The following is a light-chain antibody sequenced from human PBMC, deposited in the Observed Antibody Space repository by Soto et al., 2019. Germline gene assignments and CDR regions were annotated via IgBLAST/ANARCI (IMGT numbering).Light chain of an antibody. Sequence: QSVLTQPPSASGSPGQSVTISCTGTSSDVGGYNYVSWYQQYPGRAPKLMIYEVTKRPSGVPERFSGSKSGNTASLTVSGLQAEDEADYSCSSYAASNNFYFVFGGGTKLTVL. V-gene: IGLV2-8*01. J-gene: IGLJ3*02. CDR2: EVT. CDR3: SSYAASNNFYFV. CDR1: SSDVGGYNY.